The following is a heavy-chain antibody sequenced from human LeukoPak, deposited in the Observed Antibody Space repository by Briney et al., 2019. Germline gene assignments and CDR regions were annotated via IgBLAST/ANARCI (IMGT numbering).Heavy chain of an antibody. Sequence: GGSLGLPCVASGFPFSLYTMNWVRQVPGKGLQWLSSITSRSDFIFYEESLKGRFTISRDNAKNSLFLQMNSLSAEDTARYYCAKDNRASDNFDLWGCGHLVPVSS. V-gene: IGHV3-21*01. D-gene: IGHD4/OR15-4a*01. CDR2: ITSRSDFI. CDR1: GFPFSLYT. J-gene: IGHJ2*01. CDR3: AKDNRASDNFDL.